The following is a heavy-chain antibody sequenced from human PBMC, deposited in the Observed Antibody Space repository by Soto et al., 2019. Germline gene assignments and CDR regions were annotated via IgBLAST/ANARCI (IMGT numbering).Heavy chain of an antibody. CDR3: ARDAYYDSSGYYSIDAFDI. CDR2: INPSGGST. J-gene: IGHJ3*02. Sequence: GASVKVSCKASGYTFTSYYMHWVRQAPGQGLEWMGIINPSGGSTSYAQKFQGRVTMTRDTSTSTVYMELSSLRSEDTAVYYCARDAYYDSSGYYSIDAFDIWGQGTMVTVSS. V-gene: IGHV1-46*01. CDR1: GYTFTSYY. D-gene: IGHD3-22*01.